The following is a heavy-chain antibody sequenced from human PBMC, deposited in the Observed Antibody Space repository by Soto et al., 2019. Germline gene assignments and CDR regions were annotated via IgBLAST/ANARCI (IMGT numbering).Heavy chain of an antibody. CDR1: GFTFNAYW. CDR3: ARGGQIRFGY. Sequence: GGSLRLSCVASGFTFNAYWMSWVRQAPGKGLEWVANIKEDGSETYYVDSVKGRFTISRDNAKNSLYLQMNSLRAEDTAVYFCARGGQIRFGYWGQGTLVTVSS. CDR2: IKEDGSET. J-gene: IGHJ4*02. D-gene: IGHD3-10*01. V-gene: IGHV3-7*03.